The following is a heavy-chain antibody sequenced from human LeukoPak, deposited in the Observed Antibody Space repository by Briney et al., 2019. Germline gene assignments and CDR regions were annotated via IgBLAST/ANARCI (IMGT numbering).Heavy chain of an antibody. Sequence: GESLKISCKGSGYRFSTYWIGWVRQMPGKGLEWMGIIYPGDSDTRYSPSFQGQVTISADKSISTAYLQWSSLKASDTAMYYCATIYCSSTSCSDGFDYWGQGTLVTVSS. CDR2: IYPGDSDT. D-gene: IGHD2-2*01. V-gene: IGHV5-51*01. CDR1: GYRFSTYW. J-gene: IGHJ4*02. CDR3: ATIYCSSTSCSDGFDY.